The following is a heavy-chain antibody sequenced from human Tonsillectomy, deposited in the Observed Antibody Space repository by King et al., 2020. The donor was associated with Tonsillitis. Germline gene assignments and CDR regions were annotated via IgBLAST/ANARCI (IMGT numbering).Heavy chain of an antibody. CDR3: ARNAGTLGATGQGPFDS. D-gene: IGHD1-26*01. CDR2: IDWDDDK. J-gene: IGHJ3*02. V-gene: IGHV2-70*04. Sequence: TLKESGPALVKPTQTLTLTCTFSGFSLSTNGMRVSLIRQPPGKALEWLARIDWDDDKFYSTSLKTRLTISQDTSKNQVVLTMTNVDPVDTATYYCARNAGTLGATGQGPFDSWGQGTMVTVSS. CDR1: GFSLSTNGMR.